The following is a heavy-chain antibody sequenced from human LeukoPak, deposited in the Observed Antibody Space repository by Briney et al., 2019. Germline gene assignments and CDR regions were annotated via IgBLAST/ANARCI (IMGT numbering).Heavy chain of an antibody. CDR2: INTNTGNP. CDR3: ARVSCSSTSCYKWVY. Sequence: ASVKVSCKASGYTFTSYDINWVRQAPGQGLEWMGWINTNTGNPTYAQGFTGRFVFSLDTSVSTAYLQISSLKAEDTAVYYCARVSCSSTSCYKWVYWGQGTLVTVSS. CDR1: GYTFTSYD. J-gene: IGHJ4*02. D-gene: IGHD2-2*02. V-gene: IGHV7-4-1*02.